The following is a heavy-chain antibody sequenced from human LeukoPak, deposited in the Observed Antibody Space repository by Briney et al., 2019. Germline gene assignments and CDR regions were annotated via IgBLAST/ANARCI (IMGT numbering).Heavy chain of an antibody. CDR3: AKSNASGWYSIVSDAFDI. CDR2: IRYDGSNK. Sequence: GGSLRLSCAASGFTFSSYGMHWVRQAPGKGLEWVAFIRYDGSNKYYADSVKGRFTISRDNSKNTLYLQMNSLRAEDTAVYYCAKSNASGWYSIVSDAFDIWGQGTMVTVSS. J-gene: IGHJ3*02. CDR1: GFTFSSYG. V-gene: IGHV3-30*02. D-gene: IGHD6-19*01.